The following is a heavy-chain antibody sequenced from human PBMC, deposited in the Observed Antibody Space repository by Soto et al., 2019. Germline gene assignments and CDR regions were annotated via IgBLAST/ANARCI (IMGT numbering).Heavy chain of an antibody. Sequence: GASVKVSCKASGYTFTSYAMHWVRQAPGQRLEWMGWINAGNGETIYAQKFQGRVTITADESTSTAYMELSSLRSEDTAVYYCAIRGTRWLESPFDYWGQGTLVTVSS. D-gene: IGHD1-1*01. V-gene: IGHV1-3*01. CDR2: INAGNGET. J-gene: IGHJ4*02. CDR3: AIRGTRWLESPFDY. CDR1: GYTFTSYA.